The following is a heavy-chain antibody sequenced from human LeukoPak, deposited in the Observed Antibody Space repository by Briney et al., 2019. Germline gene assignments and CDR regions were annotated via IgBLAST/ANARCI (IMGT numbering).Heavy chain of an antibody. D-gene: IGHD6-13*01. CDR3: ARDKRMYSSSWADY. Sequence: PGGSLRLSCAASGFTFSSYSMNWVRQAPGKGLEWVSYISSSSSTIYYADSVKGRFTISRDNAKNSLYLQMNSLRAEDTAVYYCARDKRMYSSSWADYWGQGTLVTVSS. CDR2: ISSSSSTI. J-gene: IGHJ4*02. CDR1: GFTFSSYS. V-gene: IGHV3-48*01.